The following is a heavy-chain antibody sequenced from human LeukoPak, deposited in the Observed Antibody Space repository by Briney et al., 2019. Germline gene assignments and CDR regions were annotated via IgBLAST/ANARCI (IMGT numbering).Heavy chain of an antibody. CDR3: ARDRIIMAKSYYYYYYMDV. CDR2: IIPIFGTA. D-gene: IGHD5-12*01. CDR1: GGTFSSYA. Sequence: SVKVSCKASGGTFSSYAISWVRQAPGQGLEWMGGIIPIFGTANYAQKFQGRVTITADESTSTAYVELSSLRSEDTAVYYCARDRIIMAKSYYYYYYMDVWGKGTTVTVSS. V-gene: IGHV1-69*13. J-gene: IGHJ6*03.